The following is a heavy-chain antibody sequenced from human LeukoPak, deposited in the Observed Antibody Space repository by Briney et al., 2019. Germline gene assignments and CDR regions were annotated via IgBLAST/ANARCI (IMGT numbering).Heavy chain of an antibody. J-gene: IGHJ4*02. CDR3: AKVTTKPMVIGPIDY. V-gene: IGHV3-21*04. Sequence: GGSLRLSCEASGFTFNTYSMNWARQAPGKGLEWVSSIDSSGGYMFYADSVKGRFIISRDNAKDSLYLQMNSLRAEDTAVYYCAKVTTKPMVIGPIDYWGQGTLVTVSS. CDR2: IDSSGGYM. D-gene: IGHD2-21*01. CDR1: GFTFNTYS.